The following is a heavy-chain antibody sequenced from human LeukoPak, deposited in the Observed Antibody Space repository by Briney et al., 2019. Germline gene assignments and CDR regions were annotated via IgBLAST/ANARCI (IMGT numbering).Heavy chain of an antibody. CDR3: AKVGDYCDSSGYYLVDAFDI. J-gene: IGHJ3*02. Sequence: GGSLRLSCAASGFTFSSYGMSWVRQAPGKGLEWVSAISGSGGSTYYADSVKGRFTISRDNSKNTLYLQMNSLRAEDTAVYYCAKVGDYCDSSGYYLVDAFDIWSQGTMVTVSS. CDR2: ISGSGGST. V-gene: IGHV3-23*01. D-gene: IGHD3-22*01. CDR1: GFTFSSYG.